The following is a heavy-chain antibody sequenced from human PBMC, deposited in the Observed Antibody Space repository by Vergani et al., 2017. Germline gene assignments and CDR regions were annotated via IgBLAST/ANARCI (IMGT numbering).Heavy chain of an antibody. CDR3: STSQYYDSSGYYPTYFDY. CDR1: GYTLTELS. CDR2: FDPEDGET. D-gene: IGHD3-22*01. J-gene: IGHJ4*02. Sequence: QVQLVQSGAEVKKPGASVKVSCKVSGYTLTELSMHWVRQAPGKVLEWMGGFDPEDGETIYAQKFQGRVTMTEDTSTDTAYMELSSLRSEDTAVYYCSTSQYYDSSGYYPTYFDYWGQGTLVTVSS. V-gene: IGHV1-24*01.